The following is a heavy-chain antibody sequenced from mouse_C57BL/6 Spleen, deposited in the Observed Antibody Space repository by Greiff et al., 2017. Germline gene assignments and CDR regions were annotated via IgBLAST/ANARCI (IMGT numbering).Heavy chain of an antibody. CDR3: AREGPGYDVDY. CDR2: ISDGGSYT. D-gene: IGHD2-2*01. Sequence: EVMLVESGGGLVKPGGSLKLSCAASGFTFSSYAMSWVRQTPEKRLEWVATISDGGSYTYYPDNVKGRFTISRDNAKNNRYLQMSHLKSEDTAMYYCAREGPGYDVDYWGQGTTLTVSS. J-gene: IGHJ2*01. CDR1: GFTFSSYA. V-gene: IGHV5-4*01.